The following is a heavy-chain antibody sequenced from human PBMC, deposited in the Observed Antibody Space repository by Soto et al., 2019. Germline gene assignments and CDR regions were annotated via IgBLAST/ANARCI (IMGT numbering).Heavy chain of an antibody. J-gene: IGHJ4*02. CDR1: GYTFTSYA. CDR3: ARGIAVPVDPDY. V-gene: IGHV1-3*01. CDR2: INAGNGNT. D-gene: IGHD6-19*01. Sequence: ASVKVSCKASGYTFTSYAMHWVRQAPGQSLEWMGWINAGNGNTKYSQRFQGRVTITRDTSASTAYTDLSSLRSEDTAVYYCARGIAVPVDPDYWGQGTLVTVSS.